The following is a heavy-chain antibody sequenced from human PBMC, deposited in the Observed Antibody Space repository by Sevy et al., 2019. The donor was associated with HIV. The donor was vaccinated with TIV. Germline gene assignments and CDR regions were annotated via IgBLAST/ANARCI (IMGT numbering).Heavy chain of an antibody. Sequence: GGSLRLSCAASGFTFSSYWMTWVRQAPGKGLEWVANIKQDGSEKYHVASLKGRFTISRDNAKNSLYLQMNSLRDEDTAVYYCARGSGDYWGQGTLVTVSS. CDR1: GFTFSSYW. CDR3: ARGSGDY. J-gene: IGHJ4*02. CDR2: IKQDGSEK. V-gene: IGHV3-7*01.